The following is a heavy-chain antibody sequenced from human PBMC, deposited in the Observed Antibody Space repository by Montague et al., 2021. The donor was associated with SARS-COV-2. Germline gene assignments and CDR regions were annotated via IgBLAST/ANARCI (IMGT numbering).Heavy chain of an antibody. Sequence: SETLSLTCTASGGSFDNYFWSWIRQPPGKGLEWIGYIYNSGSTNYNPSLKSRVTMSGDTSNNQFSLKLSSVTAADTAMYYCALSLRYFDWAGAFDVWGQGTMVIVSS. D-gene: IGHD3-9*01. CDR2: IYNSGST. V-gene: IGHV4-59*13. CDR3: ALSLRYFDWAGAFDV. CDR1: GGSFDNYF. J-gene: IGHJ3*01.